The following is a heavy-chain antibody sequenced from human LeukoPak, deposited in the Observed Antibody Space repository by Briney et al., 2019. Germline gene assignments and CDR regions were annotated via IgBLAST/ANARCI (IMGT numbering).Heavy chain of an antibody. D-gene: IGHD6-25*01. J-gene: IGHJ6*02. CDR3: ARRAATRSYGMDV. V-gene: IGHV4-34*01. CDR2: INHSGST. Sequence: SETLSLTCAVYGGSFSGYYWSWIRQPPGKGLEWIGEINHSGSTNYNPSLKSRVTISVDTSKNQFSLKLSSVTAADTAVYCCARRAATRSYGMDVWGQGTTVTVSS. CDR1: GGSFSGYY.